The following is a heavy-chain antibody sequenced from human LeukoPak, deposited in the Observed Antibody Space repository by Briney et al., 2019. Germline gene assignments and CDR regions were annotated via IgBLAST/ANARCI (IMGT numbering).Heavy chain of an antibody. CDR2: IRYDGSNK. V-gene: IGHV3-30*02. Sequence: PGGAPRLSCEASGFAFSSYGMHWVRHAPGKGLEWVAFIRYDGSNKYYADSVKGRFTISRDNSKNMLYLQMNSLRAEDTAVYYCAKDPNYYDSSGYGWNWGQGTLVTVSS. CDR1: GFAFSSYG. J-gene: IGHJ4*02. D-gene: IGHD3-22*01. CDR3: AKDPNYYDSSGYGWN.